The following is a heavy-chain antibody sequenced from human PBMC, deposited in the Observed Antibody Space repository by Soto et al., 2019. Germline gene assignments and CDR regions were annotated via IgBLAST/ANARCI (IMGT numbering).Heavy chain of an antibody. J-gene: IGHJ6*03. V-gene: IGHV1-3*01. D-gene: IGHD4-17*01. CDR3: ARGAGSTVTDQIYYYYYYMDV. CDR2: INAGNGNT. CDR1: GYTFTSYA. Sequence: ASVKVSCKASGYTFTSYAMHWVRQAPGQRLEWMGWINAGNGNTKYSQKFQGRVTITRDTSASTAYMELSSLRSEDTAVYYCARGAGSTVTDQIYYYYYYMDVWGKGTTVTVSS.